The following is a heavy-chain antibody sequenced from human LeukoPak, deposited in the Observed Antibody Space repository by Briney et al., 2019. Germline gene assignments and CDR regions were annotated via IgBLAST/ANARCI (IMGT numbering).Heavy chain of an antibody. D-gene: IGHD3-10*01. CDR2: IDPSDSYT. CDR3: ARRATMVRGVGPTLDY. Sequence: GESLKISCKGSGYSFTSYWISWVRQMPGEGLEWMGRIDPSDSYTNYGPSFQGHVTISADKSISTAYLQLSSLKASDTAMYYCARRATMVRGVGPTLDYWGQGTLVTVSS. V-gene: IGHV5-10-1*01. J-gene: IGHJ4*02. CDR1: GYSFTSYW.